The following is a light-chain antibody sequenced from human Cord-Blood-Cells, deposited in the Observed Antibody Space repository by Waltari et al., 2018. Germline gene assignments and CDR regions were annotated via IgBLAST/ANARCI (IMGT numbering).Light chain of an antibody. Sequence: QSALTQPASVSGSPGHSITISCTGTSSDVGSYNFVPWYQQHPGKAPKLMIYEGSKRPSVVSNRFSGSKSGNTASLTISWLQAEDEADYYCCSYAGSSTWVFGGGTKLTVL. CDR2: EGS. V-gene: IGLV2-23*01. J-gene: IGLJ3*02. CDR1: SSDVGSYNF. CDR3: CSYAGSSTWV.